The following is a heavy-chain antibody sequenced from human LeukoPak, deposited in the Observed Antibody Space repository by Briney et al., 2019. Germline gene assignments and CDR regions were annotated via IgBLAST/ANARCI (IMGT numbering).Heavy chain of an antibody. V-gene: IGHV3-48*02. CDR3: ARDQTPHYYDSSGYYRNDAFDI. J-gene: IGHJ3*02. CDR2: ISSSSSTI. Sequence: AGGSLRLSCAASEFTFSSYSMNWVRQAPGKGLEWVSYISSSSSTIYYADSVKGRFTISRDNAKNSLYLQMNSLRDEDMAVYYCARDQTPHYYDSSGYYRNDAFDIWGQGTMVTVSS. D-gene: IGHD3-22*01. CDR1: EFTFSSYS.